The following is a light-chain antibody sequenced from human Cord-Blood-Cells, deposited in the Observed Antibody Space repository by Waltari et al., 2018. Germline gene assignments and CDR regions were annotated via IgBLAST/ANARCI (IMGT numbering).Light chain of an antibody. Sequence: QSSLTQPAAVSGLPGQSITISCTATTVDVAGYNYVSWYQQHPGKAPKLMIYDVSKRPSGVSNRFSGSKSGNTASLTISGLQAEDEADYYCSSYTSSSTYVFGTGTKVTVL. CDR3: SSYTSSSTYV. J-gene: IGLJ1*01. CDR2: DVS. V-gene: IGLV2-14*01. CDR1: TVDVAGYNY.